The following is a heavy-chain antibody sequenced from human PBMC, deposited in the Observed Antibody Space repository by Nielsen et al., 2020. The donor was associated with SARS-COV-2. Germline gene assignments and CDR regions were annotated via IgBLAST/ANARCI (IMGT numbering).Heavy chain of an antibody. J-gene: IGHJ4*02. V-gene: IGHV1-24*01. D-gene: IGHD6-6*01. CDR2: FDPEDGET. CDR3: ATPAYSGSSGYFFDY. CDR1: GYTLTELS. Sequence: ASVKVSCKVSGYTLTELSMHWVRQAPGKGLEWMGGFDPEDGETIYAQKFQGRLTITADVSTSTAYMELSSLTTEDTAVYYCATPAYSGSSGYFFDYWGQGTPVTVSS.